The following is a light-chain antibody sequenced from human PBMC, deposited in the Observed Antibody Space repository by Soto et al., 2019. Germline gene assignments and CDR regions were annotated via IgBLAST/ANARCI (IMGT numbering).Light chain of an antibody. J-gene: IGLJ2*01. V-gene: IGLV2-14*01. CDR1: SSDVGGYNY. Sequence: QSALTQPASVSGSPGQSITISCTGTSSDVGGYNYVSWYQQHPGKAPKLMIYEVSNRPSGVSNRFSGSKSGNTASLTISGLQAEDEADYYSSSYTSNSTPLVFGGVTKVTVL. CDR2: EVS. CDR3: SSYTSNSTPLV.